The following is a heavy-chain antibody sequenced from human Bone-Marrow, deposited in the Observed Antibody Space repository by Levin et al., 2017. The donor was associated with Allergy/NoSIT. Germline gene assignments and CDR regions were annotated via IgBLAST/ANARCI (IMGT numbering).Heavy chain of an antibody. CDR2: ISYDGSNK. V-gene: IGHV3-30*18. CDR1: GFTFSSYG. D-gene: IGHD2-8*02. CDR3: AKDFGRIVLVVYARGLMDY. Sequence: GGSLRLSCAASGFTFSSYGMHWVRQAPGKGLEWVAVISYDGSNKYYADSVKGRFTISRDNSKNTLYLQMNSLRAEDTAVYYCAKDFGRIVLVVYARGLMDYWGQGTLVTVSS. J-gene: IGHJ4*02.